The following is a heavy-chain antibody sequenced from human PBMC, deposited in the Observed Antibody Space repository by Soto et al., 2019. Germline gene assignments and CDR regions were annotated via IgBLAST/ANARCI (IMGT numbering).Heavy chain of an antibody. CDR2: IYYSGST. V-gene: IGHV4-61*01. Sequence: TXSLTCPVSGGSFISGIYYWSWIRQPPWKGLEWIGYIYYSGSTNYNPSLKSRVTISVDTSKNQFSLKLSSVTAADTALYYCARDQGRYYDSSGYYDYWGQGTLVTVSS. J-gene: IGHJ4*02. CDR1: GGSFISGIYY. CDR3: ARDQGRYYDSSGYYDY. D-gene: IGHD3-22*01.